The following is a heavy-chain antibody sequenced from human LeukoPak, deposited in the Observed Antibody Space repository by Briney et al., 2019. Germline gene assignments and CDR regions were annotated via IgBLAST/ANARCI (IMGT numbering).Heavy chain of an antibody. CDR2: ISGSGGST. Sequence: GGSLRLSCAASGFTFSSYAMSWVRQAPGKGLEWVSAISGSGGSTYYADSVKGRFTISRDNSKNTLCLQMNSLRAEDTAVYYCAKAEAVAFGVYYYYYYGMDVWGQGTTVTVSS. D-gene: IGHD6-19*01. CDR3: AKAEAVAFGVYYYYYYGMDV. CDR1: GFTFSSYA. V-gene: IGHV3-23*01. J-gene: IGHJ6*02.